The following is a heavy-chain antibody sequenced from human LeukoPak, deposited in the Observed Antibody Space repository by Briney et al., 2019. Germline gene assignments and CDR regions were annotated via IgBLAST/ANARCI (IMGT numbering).Heavy chain of an antibody. Sequence: ASVKVSCKASGYTFTTYYMHWVRQAPGQGLEWMAIINPSGGSTSYAQKFQGRVTMTRDTSTSTVYMELSGLRSEDTAVYYCARDVFSSGYYVGRYHFDYWGQGTLVTVSS. D-gene: IGHD3-22*01. CDR2: INPSGGST. J-gene: IGHJ4*02. CDR1: GYTFTTYY. V-gene: IGHV1-46*01. CDR3: ARDVFSSGYYVGRYHFDY.